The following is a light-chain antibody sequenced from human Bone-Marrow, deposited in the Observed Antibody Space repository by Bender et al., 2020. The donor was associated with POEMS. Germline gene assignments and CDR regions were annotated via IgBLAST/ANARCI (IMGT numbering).Light chain of an antibody. Sequence: QSDLTQPASVSGSPGQSITISCTATSSDLGSYFFVAWYQQYPGKAPKLLIYDVNDRPLGVSDRFSASKSGNTASLTISGLQTEDEADYFCSSYTSSRTLFGGGTKLTVL. CDR1: SSDLGSYFF. CDR2: DVN. J-gene: IGLJ3*02. CDR3: SSYTSSRTL. V-gene: IGLV2-14*01.